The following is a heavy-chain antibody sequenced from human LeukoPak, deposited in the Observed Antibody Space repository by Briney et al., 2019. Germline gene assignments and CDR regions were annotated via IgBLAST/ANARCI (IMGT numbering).Heavy chain of an antibody. CDR1: GFTFSSYA. J-gene: IGHJ4*02. CDR3: ARVRHYGSGSYPGY. CDR2: ISYDGSNK. Sequence: GRSLRLSCAASGFTFSSYAMHWVRQAPGKGLEWVAIISYDGSNKDYADSVKSRCTISRENSKNTLYLQMNSLRADDTALYYCARVRHYGSGSYPGYWGQGTLVTVSS. D-gene: IGHD3-10*01. V-gene: IGHV3-30*04.